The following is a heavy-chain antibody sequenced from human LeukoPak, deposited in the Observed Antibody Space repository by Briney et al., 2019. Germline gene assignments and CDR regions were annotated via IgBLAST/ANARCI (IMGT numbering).Heavy chain of an antibody. CDR2: INHSGST. CDR1: GGSFSGYY. CDR3: ARGGGELELRGAFDI. Sequence: SETLSLTCAVYGGSFSGYYWSWIRHPPGKGLGWIGEINHSGSTNYNPSLKSRVTISVDTSKNQFSLKLSSVTAADTAVYYCARGGGELELRGAFDIWGQGTMVTVSS. V-gene: IGHV4-34*01. J-gene: IGHJ3*02. D-gene: IGHD1-7*01.